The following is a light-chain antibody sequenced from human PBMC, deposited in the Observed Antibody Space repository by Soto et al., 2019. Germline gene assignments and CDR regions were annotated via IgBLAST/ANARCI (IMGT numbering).Light chain of an antibody. CDR3: SSYTTTSTLV. V-gene: IGLV2-14*01. CDR2: EVR. CDR1: NRDVGSYNL. Sequence: QSALTQPASVSVSPGQSITIACTGTNRDVGSYNLVSWYQQRPGEAPKLIISEVRNRPSGISYRFTGSKSGNTASLTISGLQAEDEADYYCSSYTTTSTLVFGGGTKVTVL. J-gene: IGLJ3*02.